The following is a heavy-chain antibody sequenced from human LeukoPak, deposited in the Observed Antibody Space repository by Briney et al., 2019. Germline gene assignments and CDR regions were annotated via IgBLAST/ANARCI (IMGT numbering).Heavy chain of an antibody. CDR3: ARDPLLLWFGDPTYYFDY. CDR2: IYYSGST. CDR1: GGSISSGGYY. J-gene: IGHJ4*02. Sequence: PSETLSLTCTVSGGSISSGGYYWSWIRQHPGKGLEWIGYIYYSGSTYYNPSLKSRVTISVDTSKNQFSLKLSSVTAADTAVYYCARDPLLLWFGDPTYYFDYWGQGTLVTVSS. D-gene: IGHD3-10*01. V-gene: IGHV4-31*03.